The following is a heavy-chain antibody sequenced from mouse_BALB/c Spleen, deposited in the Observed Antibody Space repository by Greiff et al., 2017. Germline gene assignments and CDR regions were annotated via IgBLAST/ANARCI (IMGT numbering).Heavy chain of an antibody. Sequence: EVHLVESGGGLVKPGGSLKLSCAASGFAFSSYDMSWVRQTPEKRLEWVAYISSGGGSTYYPDTVKGRFTISRDNAKNTLYLQMSSLKSEDTAMYYCARHRGYGYKRDYYAMDYWGQGTSVTVSS. D-gene: IGHD1-2*01. CDR3: ARHRGYGYKRDYYAMDY. CDR2: ISSGGGST. CDR1: GFAFSSYD. J-gene: IGHJ4*01. V-gene: IGHV5-12-1*01.